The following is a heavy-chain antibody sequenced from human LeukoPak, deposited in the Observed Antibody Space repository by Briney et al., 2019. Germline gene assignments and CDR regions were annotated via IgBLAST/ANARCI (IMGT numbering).Heavy chain of an antibody. CDR3: AKGRYSGTYYTSVGDYFDY. J-gene: IGHJ4*02. V-gene: IGHV3-30*18. CDR1: GYTFTGYF. D-gene: IGHD1-26*01. Sequence: SCKASGYTFTGYFMHWVRQAPGKGLEWVAVISYDGSNKYYADSVKGRFTISRDNSKNTLYLQMNSLRAEDTAVYFCAKGRYSGTYYTSVGDYFDYWGQGTLVTVSS. CDR2: ISYDGSNK.